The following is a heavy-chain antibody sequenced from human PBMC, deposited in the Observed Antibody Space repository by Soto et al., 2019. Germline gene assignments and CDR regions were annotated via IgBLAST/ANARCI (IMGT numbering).Heavy chain of an antibody. V-gene: IGHV5-51*01. CDR1: GYSFTTYW. J-gene: IGHJ3*02. CDR3: ARHGGGKYPQLHDDFDI. D-gene: IGHD1-1*01. CDR2: IYPGDSDT. Sequence: GESLKISCKGSGYSFTTYWIGWVRQMPGKGLEWMGIIYPGDSDTRYSPSFQGQVTISADKSISTAYLQWSGLKASDTAMYYCARHGGGKYPQLHDDFDIWGQGTMVTVSS.